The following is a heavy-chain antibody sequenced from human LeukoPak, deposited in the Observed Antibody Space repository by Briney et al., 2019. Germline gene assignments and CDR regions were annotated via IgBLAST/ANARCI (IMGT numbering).Heavy chain of an antibody. Sequence: GSLRLSCAASGFTFSSYIMNWVRQAPGEGLEWVSYISSRGGTIYYADSVKGRLTISRDNAKNSLYMQMNSLRAEDTAGYYYGRQGWLQLNFLDYWGQGALVTVSS. CDR2: ISSRGGTI. CDR1: GFTFSSYI. J-gene: IGHJ4*02. CDR3: GRQGWLQLNFLDY. D-gene: IGHD5-24*01. V-gene: IGHV3-48*01.